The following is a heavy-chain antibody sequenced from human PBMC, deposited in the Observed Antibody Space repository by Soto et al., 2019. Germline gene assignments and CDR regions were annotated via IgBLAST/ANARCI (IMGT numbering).Heavy chain of an antibody. V-gene: IGHV4-31*03. CDR1: GGSISSGGYY. J-gene: IGHJ5*02. D-gene: IGHD5-12*01. CDR2: IYYSGST. Sequence: QVQLQESGPGLVKPSQTLSLTCTGSGGSISSGGYYWSWIRQHPGKGLEWIGYIYYSGSTYYNPSLKSRVTISVDTSKNQFSLKLSSVTAADTAVYYCAREVVEGYSGQQNWFDPWGQGTLVTVSS. CDR3: AREVVEGYSGQQNWFDP.